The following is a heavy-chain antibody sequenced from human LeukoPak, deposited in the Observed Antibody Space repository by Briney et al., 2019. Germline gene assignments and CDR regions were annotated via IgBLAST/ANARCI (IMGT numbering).Heavy chain of an antibody. CDR2: IYSDNT. D-gene: IGHD6-19*01. Sequence: GGSLRLSCTVSGFTVSSNSMSWVRQAPGKGLEWVSFIYSDNTHYSDSVKGRFTISRDNSKNTLYLQMNSLRAEDTAVYYCASSGRKGGWFDPWGQGTLVTVSS. CDR1: GFTVSSNS. CDR3: ASSGRKGGWFDP. J-gene: IGHJ5*02. V-gene: IGHV3-53*01.